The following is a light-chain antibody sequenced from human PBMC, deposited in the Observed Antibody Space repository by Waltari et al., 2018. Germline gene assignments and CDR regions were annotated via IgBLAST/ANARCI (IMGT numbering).Light chain of an antibody. V-gene: IGLV2-11*01. J-gene: IGLJ3*02. CDR2: EVI. CDR1: SRDVGRYNY. Sequence: QSALIQPRPVSGSPGQSVTISCPGSSRDVGRYNYFSWYQQHSGKAPKLIIYEVIERPSGVPDRFSGSKSGDTASLTISGLQAEDEADYYCCSYAGSHSWVFGGGTKLTVL. CDR3: CSYAGSHSWV.